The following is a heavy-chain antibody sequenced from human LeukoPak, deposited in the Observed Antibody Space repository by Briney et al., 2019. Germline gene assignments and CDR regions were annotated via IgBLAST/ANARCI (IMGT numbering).Heavy chain of an antibody. CDR3: AKCGSGSYYRLLADY. V-gene: IGHV3-53*01. CDR2: IYSGGST. CDR1: GFTVSSNY. Sequence: GGSLRLSCAASGFTVSSNYMSWVRQAPGKGLEWVSVIYSGGSTYYADSVKGRFTISRDNSKNTLYLQMNSLRAEDTAVYYCAKCGSGSYYRLLADYWGQGTLVTVSS. J-gene: IGHJ4*02. D-gene: IGHD1-26*01.